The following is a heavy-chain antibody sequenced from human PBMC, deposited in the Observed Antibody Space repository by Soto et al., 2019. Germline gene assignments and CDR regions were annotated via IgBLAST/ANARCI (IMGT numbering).Heavy chain of an antibody. D-gene: IGHD3-16*01. CDR3: ARVRRDMITFGTSWIDP. Sequence: SETLSLTCAVSGGSISSSNWWSWVRQPPGKGLEWIGEIYHSGSTNYNPSLKSRVTISVDKSKKQFSLSLTSVTAADTAVYYCARVRRDMITFGTSWIDPWGQGILVTVSS. V-gene: IGHV4-4*02. CDR1: GGSISSSNW. CDR2: IYHSGST. J-gene: IGHJ5*02.